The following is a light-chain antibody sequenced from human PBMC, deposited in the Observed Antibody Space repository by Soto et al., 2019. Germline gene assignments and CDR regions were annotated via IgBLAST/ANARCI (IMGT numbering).Light chain of an antibody. V-gene: IGKV1-5*03. Sequence: IHMTQAPSTLSVSLGDIVTITCRASQSISSWFAWYQQKPGKSPKLLIYTASSLESGVPSRFSGSGSGTEFPLTISSLQPDDFATYYCQQYNSYPLTFGGGTKVDIK. J-gene: IGKJ4*01. CDR1: QSISSW. CDR2: TAS. CDR3: QQYNSYPLT.